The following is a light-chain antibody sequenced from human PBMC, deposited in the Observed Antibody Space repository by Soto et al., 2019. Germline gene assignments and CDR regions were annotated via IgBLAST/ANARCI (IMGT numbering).Light chain of an antibody. CDR1: QSVSDN. CDR3: QQSNNWPYT. V-gene: IGKV3-15*01. J-gene: IGKJ2*01. CDR2: GAS. Sequence: EIVMTQSPATLSVSPGERATLSCRASQSVSDNLAWYQQKPGQAPRLLIYGASTRATGIPARFSGSGSGTEFTPPISSLQSEDFAVYYCQQSNNWPYTFGQGTKLDIK.